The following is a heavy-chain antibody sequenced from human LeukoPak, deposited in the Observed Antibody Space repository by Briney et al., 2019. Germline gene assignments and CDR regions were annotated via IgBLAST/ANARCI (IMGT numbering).Heavy chain of an antibody. CDR2: TYSTVRS. V-gene: IGHV4-4*07. CDR3: ARDGPRSGYDLGHFDN. D-gene: IGHD5-12*01. CDR1: GGSISNYF. Sequence: SETLSLTCTVSGGSISNYFWSWVRRPAGKGLEWIGRTYSTVRSDYNPSPKRRLTMSVDTSQTQFSLKLSSVTAADTAVYYCARDGPRSGYDLGHFDNLGQGTLVTASS. J-gene: IGHJ4*02.